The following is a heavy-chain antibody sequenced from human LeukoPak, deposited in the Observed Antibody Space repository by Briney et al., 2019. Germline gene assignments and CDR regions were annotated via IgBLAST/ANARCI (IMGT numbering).Heavy chain of an antibody. CDR2: ISAYNGDT. Sequence: ASVKVSCKACGYTFISYGFSWVRQAPGQGLEWMGWISAYNGDTNYAQKLQGRVTMTTDTSTSTAYMELRSLRSDDTAVYYCAKDQQWLDPARHDFDYWGQGTLVTVSS. J-gene: IGHJ4*02. V-gene: IGHV1-18*01. CDR1: GYTFISYG. CDR3: AKDQQWLDPARHDFDY. D-gene: IGHD6-19*01.